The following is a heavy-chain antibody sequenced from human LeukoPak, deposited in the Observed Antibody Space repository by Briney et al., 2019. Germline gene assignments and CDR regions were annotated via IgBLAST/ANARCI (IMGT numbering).Heavy chain of an antibody. CDR2: INPNSGGT. CDR1: GYTFTSYY. J-gene: IGHJ4*02. D-gene: IGHD3-3*01. CDR3: ARGRDYDFWSGYY. V-gene: IGHV1-2*02. Sequence: GASVKVSCKASGYTFTSYYMHWVRQAPGQGLEWMGWINPNSGGTNYAQKFQGRVTMTRDTSISTAYMELSRLRSDDTAVYYCARGRDYDFWSGYYWGQGTLVTVSS.